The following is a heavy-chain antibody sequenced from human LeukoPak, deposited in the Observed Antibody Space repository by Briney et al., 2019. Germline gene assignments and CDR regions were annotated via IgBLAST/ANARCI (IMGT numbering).Heavy chain of an antibody. CDR1: GGSISSSSYY. J-gene: IGHJ4*02. Sequence: PSETLSLTRTVSGGSISSSSYYWGWIRQPPGKGLEWIGCIYYSGSTYYNPSLKSRVTISVDTSKNQFSLKLSSVTAADTAVYYCARQWTTVTDYWGQGTLVTVSS. CDR3: ARQWTTVTDY. D-gene: IGHD4-11*01. V-gene: IGHV4-39*01. CDR2: IYYSGST.